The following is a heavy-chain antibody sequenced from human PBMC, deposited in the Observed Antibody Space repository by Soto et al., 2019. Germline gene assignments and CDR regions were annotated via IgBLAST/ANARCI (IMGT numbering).Heavy chain of an antibody. J-gene: IGHJ3*02. D-gene: IGHD5-12*01. Sequence: PRLSCAASGFTFSSYAMCWVRQAPGKGLEWVSAISGSGGSTYYADSVKGRFTISRDNSKNTLYLQMNSLRAEDTAVYYCAKDPDSGFDKDAFDIWGQGTMVT. CDR2: ISGSGGST. V-gene: IGHV3-23*01. CDR1: GFTFSSYA. CDR3: AKDPDSGFDKDAFDI.